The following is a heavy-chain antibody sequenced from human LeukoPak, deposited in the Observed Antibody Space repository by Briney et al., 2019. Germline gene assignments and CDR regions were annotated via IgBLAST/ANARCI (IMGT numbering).Heavy chain of an antibody. CDR2: ISGDGGST. V-gene: IGHV3-43*02. D-gene: IGHD5-18*01. J-gene: IGHJ4*02. CDR3: AKDSGIQLWFGLTDY. Sequence: PGGSLRLSCAASGFTFDDYAMHWVRQAPGKGLEWVSLISGDGGSTYYADSVKGRFTISRDNSKNSLYLQMNSLRTEDTALYYCAKDSGIQLWFGLTDYWGQGTLVTVSS. CDR1: GFTFDDYA.